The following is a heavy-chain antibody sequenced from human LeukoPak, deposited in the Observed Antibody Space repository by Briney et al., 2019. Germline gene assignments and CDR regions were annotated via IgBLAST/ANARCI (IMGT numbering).Heavy chain of an antibody. D-gene: IGHD2-2*01. CDR1: GYTFTSYY. V-gene: IGHV1-46*01. J-gene: IGHJ5*02. CDR2: INPSGGST. Sequence: ASVKVSCKASGYTFTSYYMHWVRQAPGEGLEWMGIINPSGGSTSYAQKFQGRVTMTRDTSTSTVYMELSSLRSEDTAVYYCARVSQGIVVVPAAKEYGWFDPWGQGTLVTVSS. CDR3: ARVSQGIVVVPAAKEYGWFDP.